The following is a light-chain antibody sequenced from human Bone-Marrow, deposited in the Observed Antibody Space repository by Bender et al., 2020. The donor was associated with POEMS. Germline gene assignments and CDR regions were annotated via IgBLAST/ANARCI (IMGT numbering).Light chain of an antibody. Sequence: SYELTQPPSVSVSPGQTASIPCSGAELMNKFVCWYQQKPGQAPVLVIYEDEKRPSGIPERFSASNSGNTATLTISETQATDEAEYYCQAWDRCIFYVFGGGTKVTVL. V-gene: IGLV3-1*01. CDR1: ELMNKF. CDR2: EDE. J-gene: IGLJ1*01. CDR3: QAWDRCIFYV.